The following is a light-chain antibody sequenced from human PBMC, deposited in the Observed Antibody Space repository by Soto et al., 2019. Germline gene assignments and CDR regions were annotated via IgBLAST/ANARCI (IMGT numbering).Light chain of an antibody. Sequence: QSALAQPASVSGSPGQSITISCTGTSSDVGGFNYVSWYQQHPGKAPKLLIFDVYSRPSGISNRFSGSKSGNTASLTISGLQAEDAAHYYCSSYKTSSSYVFGAGTNV. V-gene: IGLV2-14*01. J-gene: IGLJ1*01. CDR2: DVY. CDR3: SSYKTSSSYV. CDR1: SSDVGGFNY.